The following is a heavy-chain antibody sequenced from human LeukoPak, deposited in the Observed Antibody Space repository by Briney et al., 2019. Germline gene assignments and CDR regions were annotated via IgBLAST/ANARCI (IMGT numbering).Heavy chain of an antibody. CDR3: ARLGGKLLKDGMDV. CDR2: IKQDGSEK. Sequence: GGSLRLSCAASGFTFSSYAMSWVRQAPGKGLEWVANIKQDGSEKYYVDSVKGRFTISRDNAKNSLYLQMNSLRAEDTAVYYCARLGGKLLKDGMDVWGQGTTVTVSS. V-gene: IGHV3-7*03. D-gene: IGHD2-15*01. J-gene: IGHJ6*02. CDR1: GFTFSSYA.